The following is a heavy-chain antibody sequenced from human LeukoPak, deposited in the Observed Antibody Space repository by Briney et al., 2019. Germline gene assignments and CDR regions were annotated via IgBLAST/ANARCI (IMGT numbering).Heavy chain of an antibody. CDR3: AREYYYDSSGYFDY. CDR2: IIPIFGTA. CDR1: GGTFSSYA. D-gene: IGHD3-22*01. V-gene: IGHV1-69*06. Sequence: SVKVSCKASGGTFSSYAISWVRQAPGQGLEWMGGIIPIFGTANYAQKFQGRVTITADKSTSTAYMELSSLRSEDTAVYYCAREYYYDSSGYFDYWGQGTLVTVSS. J-gene: IGHJ4*02.